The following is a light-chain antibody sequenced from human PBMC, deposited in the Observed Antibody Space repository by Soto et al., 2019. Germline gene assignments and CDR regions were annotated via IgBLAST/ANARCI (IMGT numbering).Light chain of an antibody. CDR2: DVS. J-gene: IGKJ5*01. V-gene: IGKV3-11*01. Sequence: DIVLTQSPVTLSLSPGERATLSCRASQSVSSRLAWYQQKPGQAPRLLIYDVSSRATGIPARFSGSGSGTDFTLTISSLEPEDFAVYYCQQRDYWQVTFGQGTRLEIK. CDR3: QQRDYWQVT. CDR1: QSVSSR.